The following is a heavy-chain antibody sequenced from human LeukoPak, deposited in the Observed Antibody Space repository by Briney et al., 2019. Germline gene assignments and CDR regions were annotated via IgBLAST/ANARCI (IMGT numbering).Heavy chain of an antibody. CDR2: ISYDGSNK. CDR3: AKDQGKSVLLFYFDY. D-gene: IGHD3-10*01. Sequence: GGSLRLSCAASGFTFSSYGMHWVRQAPGKGLEWVAVISYDGSNKYYADSVKGRFTISRDNSKNTLYLQMNSLRAEDTAVYYCAKDQGKSVLLFYFDYWGQGTLVTVSS. V-gene: IGHV3-30*18. CDR1: GFTFSSYG. J-gene: IGHJ4*02.